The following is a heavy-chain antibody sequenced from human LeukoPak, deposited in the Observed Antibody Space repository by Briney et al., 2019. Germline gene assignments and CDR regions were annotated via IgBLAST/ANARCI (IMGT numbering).Heavy chain of an antibody. J-gene: IGHJ4*02. V-gene: IGHV4-4*02. CDR3: ASNVDTSKRNFDY. Sequence: PSGTLSLTCAVSGGSISSSNWWSWVRQPPGKGLEWIGEIYHSGSTNYNPSLKSRVTISVDKSKNQFSLKLSSVTAADTAVYYCASNVDTSKRNFDYWGQGTLVTVSS. CDR2: IYHSGST. CDR1: GGSISSSNW. D-gene: IGHD5-18*01.